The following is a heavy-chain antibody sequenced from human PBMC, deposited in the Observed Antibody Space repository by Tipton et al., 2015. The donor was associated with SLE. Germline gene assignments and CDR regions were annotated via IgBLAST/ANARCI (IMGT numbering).Heavy chain of an antibody. CDR1: GFTFDDYA. Sequence: SLRLSCAASGFTFDDYAMHWVRQAPGKGLEWVSGISWNSGSIGYADSVKGRFTISRDNAKNSLYLQMNSLRAEDTAVYYCATDYYDSSGYPTFFDYWGQGTLVTVSS. V-gene: IGHV3-9*01. J-gene: IGHJ4*02. CDR3: ATDYYDSSGYPTFFDY. CDR2: ISWNSGSI. D-gene: IGHD3-22*01.